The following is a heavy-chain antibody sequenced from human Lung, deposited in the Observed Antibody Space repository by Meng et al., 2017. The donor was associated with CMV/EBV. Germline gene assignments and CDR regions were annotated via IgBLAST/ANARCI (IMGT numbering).Heavy chain of an antibody. CDR3: LRRSGGSV. J-gene: IGHJ1*01. Sequence: QVQWRASGPALVKPSETLSLTCAVSGDSLTNHNWWAWVRQPPGKGLEWIGEIPHRGSSAYNPSLKSRVSMSIDKSKNQFSLKLTSVTAADTAVYHCLRRSGGSVWGQGTLVTVSS. CDR1: GDSLTNHNW. CDR2: IPHRGSS. D-gene: IGHD3-10*01. V-gene: IGHV4-4*02.